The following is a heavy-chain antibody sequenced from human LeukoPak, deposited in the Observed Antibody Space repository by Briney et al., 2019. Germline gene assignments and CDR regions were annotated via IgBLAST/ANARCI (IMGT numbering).Heavy chain of an antibody. CDR2: ISNDGSNE. D-gene: IGHD3-3*01. CDR3: ATDFWSAYWTAQLSSDSSYYMDV. CDR1: GFTFSNYA. V-gene: IGHV3-30*04. Sequence: GGSLRLSCAVSGFTFSNYAMHWVRQAPGKGLEWVSLISNDGSNEYYADSVKGRFTISRDNSKNTMFLQMRSLRVDDTAVYYCATDFWSAYWTAQLSSDSSYYMDVWGNGTTVTVSS. J-gene: IGHJ6*03.